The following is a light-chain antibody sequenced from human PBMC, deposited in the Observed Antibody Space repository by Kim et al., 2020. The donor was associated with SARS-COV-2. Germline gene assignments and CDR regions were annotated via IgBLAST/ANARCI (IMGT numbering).Light chain of an antibody. CDR2: QAS. V-gene: IGKV1-5*03. CDR1: QSVDSW. CDR3: QQYNSNSVT. Sequence: DIQMTQSPSTLSASVGDRVTITCRASQSVDSWLAWYQQKPGKAPELLIYQASSLGSGVPSSFSGSGSGTEFTLTISSLQPDDFATYYSQQYNSNSVTFGQGTKLEI. J-gene: IGKJ2*01.